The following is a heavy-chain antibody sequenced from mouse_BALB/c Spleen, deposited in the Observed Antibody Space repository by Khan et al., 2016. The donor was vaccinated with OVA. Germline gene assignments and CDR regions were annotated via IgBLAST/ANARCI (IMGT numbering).Heavy chain of an antibody. V-gene: IGHV5-6*01. CDR2: ISSGGDYT. CDR1: GFTFSSYS. Sequence: EVELVESGGDLVKPGGSLKLSCAASGFTFSSYSMSWVRQTPDKRLEWVVTISSGGDYTYYPDNVKGRFTISRDTAKNTLYLQMSSLKSEDTAMYYCASHLTGSFAYWGQGTLVTVSA. D-gene: IGHD4-1*01. CDR3: ASHLTGSFAY. J-gene: IGHJ3*01.